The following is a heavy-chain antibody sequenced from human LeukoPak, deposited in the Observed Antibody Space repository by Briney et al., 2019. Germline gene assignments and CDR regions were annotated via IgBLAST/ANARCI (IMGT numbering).Heavy chain of an antibody. CDR1: GYTFTSYY. D-gene: IGHD2-15*01. J-gene: IGHJ5*02. CDR3: ARDYSRCSGSSCYSPNWFDP. Sequence: ASVKVSCKASGYTFTSYYMHWVRQAPGQGLEWMGIINPSGGSTSYAQKFQGRVTMTRDTSTSTVYMELSSLRSEDTAVYYCARDYSRCSGSSCYSPNWFDPWGQGTLVTVSS. CDR2: INPSGGST. V-gene: IGHV1-46*01.